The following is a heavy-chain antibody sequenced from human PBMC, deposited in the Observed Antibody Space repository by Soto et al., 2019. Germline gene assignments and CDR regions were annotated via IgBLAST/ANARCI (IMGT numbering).Heavy chain of an antibody. J-gene: IGHJ6*02. D-gene: IGHD3-3*01. CDR3: ARGVKPTTFGVVIKNYYGMDV. CDR2: INAGNGNT. Sequence: ASVKVSCKASGYTFTSYAMHWVRQAPGQRLEWMGWINAGNGNTKYSQKFQGRVTMTRDTSASTAYMELSRLRSDDTAVYYCARGVKPTTFGVVIKNYYGMDVWGQGTTVTVS. V-gene: IGHV1-3*01. CDR1: GYTFTSYA.